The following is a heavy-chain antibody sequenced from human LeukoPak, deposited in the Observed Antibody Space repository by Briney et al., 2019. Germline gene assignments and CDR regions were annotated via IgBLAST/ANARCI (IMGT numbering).Heavy chain of an antibody. CDR2: INAGNGNT. J-gene: IGHJ6*02. CDR1: GYTFTSYA. Sequence: APVKVSCKASGYTFTSYAMHWVRQAPGQRLEWMGWINAGNGNTKYSQKFQGRVTITRDTSASTAYMELSSLRSEDTAVYYCARVKDIVVVPAALYYYGMDVWGQGTTVTVSS. D-gene: IGHD2-2*01. CDR3: ARVKDIVVVPAALYYYGMDV. V-gene: IGHV1-3*01.